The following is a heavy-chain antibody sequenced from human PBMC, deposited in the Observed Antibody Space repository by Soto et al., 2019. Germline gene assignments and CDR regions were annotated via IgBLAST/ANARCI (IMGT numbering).Heavy chain of an antibody. CDR3: ARGEPVLRYFDWFRGAGDYGMDV. D-gene: IGHD3-9*01. CDR1: GYTFTGYS. Sequence: ASVKVSCKASGYTFTGYSMHWVRQAPGQGLEWMGWINPNSGGTNYAQKFQGWVTMTRDTSISTAYMELSRLRSDDTAVYYCARGEPVLRYFDWFRGAGDYGMDVWGQGTTVTVS. J-gene: IGHJ6*02. CDR2: INPNSGGT. V-gene: IGHV1-2*04.